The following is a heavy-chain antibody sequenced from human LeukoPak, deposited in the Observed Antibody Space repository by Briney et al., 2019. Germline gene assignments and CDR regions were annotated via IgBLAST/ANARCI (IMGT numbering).Heavy chain of an antibody. CDR3: AKTSSTSCYSCVFDY. J-gene: IGHJ4*02. CDR2: INPSDGTT. Sequence: ASVKVSCKASGYTFTNHYMHWVRQAPGQGLEWMGIINPSDGTTTYAQKFQGRVTMTRDTSTSTVYMELSSLRSEDTAVYYCAKTSSTSCYSCVFDYWGQGTLVTVSS. V-gene: IGHV1-46*01. D-gene: IGHD2-2*01. CDR1: GYTFTNHY.